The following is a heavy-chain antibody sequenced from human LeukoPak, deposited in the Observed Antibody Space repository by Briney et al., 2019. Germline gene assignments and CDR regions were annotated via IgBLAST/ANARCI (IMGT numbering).Heavy chain of an antibody. CDR2: INHSGST. J-gene: IGHJ4*02. Sequence: SETLSLTCAVYGGSFSGYYWSWIRQPPGKGLEWIGEINHSGSTNYNPSLKSRVTISVDTSKTQFSLKLNSVTAADTAMYYCARLCSGGSCQIDYWGQGSLVTVSS. CDR3: ARLCSGGSCQIDY. D-gene: IGHD2-15*01. V-gene: IGHV4-34*01. CDR1: GGSFSGYY.